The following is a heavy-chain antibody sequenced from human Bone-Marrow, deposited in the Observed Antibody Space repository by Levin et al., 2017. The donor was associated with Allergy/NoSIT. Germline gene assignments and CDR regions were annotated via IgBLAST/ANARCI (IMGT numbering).Heavy chain of an antibody. CDR2: IRSKAYGGTS. D-gene: IGHD3-3*02. V-gene: IGHV3-49*03. J-gene: IGHJ4*02. CDR1: GFTFGDYA. Sequence: GGSLRLSCTASGFTFGDYAMSWFRQAPGKGLEWVGFIRSKAYGGTSEYAAAVKGRFSISRDDSKSIAYLQMNSLKNDDTAVYYCTRDHFRPGDYFDYWGQGTLVTVSS. CDR3: TRDHFRPGDYFDY.